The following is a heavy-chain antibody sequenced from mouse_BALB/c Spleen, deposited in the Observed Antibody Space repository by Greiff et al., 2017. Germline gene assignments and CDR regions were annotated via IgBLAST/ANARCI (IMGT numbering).Heavy chain of an antibody. CDR1: GFTFSSFG. J-gene: IGHJ4*01. CDR2: ISSGSSTI. D-gene: IGHD1-1*01. Sequence: EVQGVESGGGLVQPGGSRKLSCAASGFTFSSFGMHWVRQAPEKGLEWVAYISSGSSTIYYADTVKGRFTISRDNPKNTLFLQMTSLRSEDTAMYYCARGYYGSSYRYAMDYWGQGTSVTVSS. CDR3: ARGYYGSSYRYAMDY. V-gene: IGHV5-17*02.